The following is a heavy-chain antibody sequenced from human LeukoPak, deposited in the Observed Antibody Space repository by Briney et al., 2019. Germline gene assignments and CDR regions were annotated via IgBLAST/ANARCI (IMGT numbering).Heavy chain of an antibody. CDR1: GFTFSDSA. V-gene: IGHV3-23*01. Sequence: GGSLRLSCAASGFTFSDSAMTWVRQAPGKGLEWVSLISASGVSTYYADSVRGRFTISRDNSKNTLYLQMNSLRAEDTAVYFCARGYSSGWPDFWGQGTLVTVSS. CDR3: ARGYSSGWPDF. CDR2: ISASGVST. J-gene: IGHJ4*02. D-gene: IGHD6-25*01.